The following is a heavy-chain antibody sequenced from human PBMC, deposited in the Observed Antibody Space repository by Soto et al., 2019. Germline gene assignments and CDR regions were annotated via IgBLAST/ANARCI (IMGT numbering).Heavy chain of an antibody. J-gene: IGHJ6*02. V-gene: IGHV4-61*01. CDR2: IYYSGST. CDR3: ARDRKLYDILTGLHAWGMDV. CDR1: GGSVSSGSYY. Sequence: SETLSLTCTVSGGSVSSGSYYWSWIRQPPGKGLEWIGYIYYSGSTNYNPSLKSRVTISVDTSKNQFSLKLSSVTAADTAVYYCARDRKLYDILTGLHAWGMDVWGQGTTVTVSS. D-gene: IGHD3-9*01.